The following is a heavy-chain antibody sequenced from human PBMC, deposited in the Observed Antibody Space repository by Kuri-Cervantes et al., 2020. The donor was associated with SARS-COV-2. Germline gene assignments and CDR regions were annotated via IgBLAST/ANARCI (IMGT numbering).Heavy chain of an antibody. CDR1: GFTFSSYA. Sequence: GESLKISCAASGFTFSSYAMSWVRQAPGKGLEWVSAISGSGVSTYYADSVKGRFTISRDNSKNTLYLQMNSLRAEDTAVYYCARAHYYYYSSGYYPVDYWGQGPLVTVSS. CDR2: ISGSGVST. D-gene: IGHD3-22*01. J-gene: IGHJ4*02. V-gene: IGHV3-23*01. CDR3: ARAHYYYYSSGYYPVDY.